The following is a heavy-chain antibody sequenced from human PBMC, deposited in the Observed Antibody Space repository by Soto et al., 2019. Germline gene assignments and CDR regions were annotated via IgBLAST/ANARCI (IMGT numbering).Heavy chain of an antibody. V-gene: IGHV5-51*01. Sequence: PGESLKISCKGSGYSFTSYWIGWVRQMPGKGLEWMGIIYPGDSDTRYSPSFQGQVTISADKSISTAYLQWSSLKASDTAMYYCGRLGSGGSGGLYYYYMDVWGKGTTVTVSS. J-gene: IGHJ6*03. D-gene: IGHD3-10*01. CDR2: IYPGDSDT. CDR1: GYSFTSYW. CDR3: GRLGSGGSGGLYYYYMDV.